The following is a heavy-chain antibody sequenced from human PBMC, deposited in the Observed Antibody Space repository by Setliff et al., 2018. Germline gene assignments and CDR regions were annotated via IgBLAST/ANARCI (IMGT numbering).Heavy chain of an antibody. CDR3: AREVIDPVSSDAFDI. V-gene: IGHV4-30-4*01. CDR2: ISAYTGRA. D-gene: IGHD4-4*01. CDR1: GGSIRSGNDL. J-gene: IGHJ3*02. Sequence: SETLSLTCTVSGGSIRSGNDLWSWLRQSPGKGLEWIAYISAYTGRAYYNPSLQSRAALSADTSKSQFTLRLTSVTAADTAVYYCAREVIDPVSSDAFDIWGRGRMVTVSS.